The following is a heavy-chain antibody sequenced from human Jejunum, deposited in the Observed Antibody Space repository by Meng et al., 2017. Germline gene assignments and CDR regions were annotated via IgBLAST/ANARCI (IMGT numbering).Heavy chain of an antibody. D-gene: IGHD3-16*01. CDR1: GFTFSSYA. CDR3: AKAPYTYGAWALDV. V-gene: IGHV3-23*01. J-gene: IGHJ3*01. CDR2: VSDRGGST. Sequence: GESLKISCAASGFTFSSYAMSWVRQAPGTGLEWVSGVSDRGGSTFYADSVRGRFTIYRDNSKNVLYLQMSSLRAEDTAVYYCAKAPYTYGAWALDVWGQGTMVTVSS.